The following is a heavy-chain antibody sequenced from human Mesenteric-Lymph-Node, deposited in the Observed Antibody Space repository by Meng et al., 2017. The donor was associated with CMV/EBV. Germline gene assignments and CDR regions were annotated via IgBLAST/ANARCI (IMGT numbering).Heavy chain of an antibody. Sequence: SIKSWSWWSWVRQRPGKGLEWIGEISQSGSTNYNPSLKSRVTISVDKSKNQFSLKLSSVTAADTAVYYCARRDIAAAGTTLYWYFDLWGRGTLVTVSS. CDR1: SIKSWSW. J-gene: IGHJ2*01. CDR3: ARRDIAAAGTTLYWYFDL. CDR2: ISQSGST. V-gene: IGHV4-4*02. D-gene: IGHD6-13*01.